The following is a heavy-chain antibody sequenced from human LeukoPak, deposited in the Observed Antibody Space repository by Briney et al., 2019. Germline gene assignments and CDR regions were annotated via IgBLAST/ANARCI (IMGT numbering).Heavy chain of an antibody. J-gene: IGHJ6*02. CDR1: GFTFSTYG. CDR3: AKNKGSYQYNYYGMEV. Sequence: GGSLRLSCAASGFTFSTYGVNWVRQAPGKGLEWVAALSYDGYNDHYADSVRGRFTISRDNSKNTLFLQMNNLRVEDTAMYYCAKNKGSYQYNYYGMEVWGQGTTVSVSS. CDR2: LSYDGYND. D-gene: IGHD3-10*01. V-gene: IGHV3-30*18.